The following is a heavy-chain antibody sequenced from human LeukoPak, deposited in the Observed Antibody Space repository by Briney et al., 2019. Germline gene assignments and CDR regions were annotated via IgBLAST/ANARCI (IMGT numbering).Heavy chain of an antibody. CDR1: SDSISSSNW. Sequence: SETLSLTCAVSSDSISSSNWWSWVRQPPGKGLEWIGEIYHGGSTNYNPSLKSRVTISVDKSKNQFSLKLSSVTAADTAVYYCARIISANWFDPWGQGTLVTVSS. CDR3: ARIISANWFDP. D-gene: IGHD6-25*01. J-gene: IGHJ5*02. V-gene: IGHV4-4*02. CDR2: IYHGGST.